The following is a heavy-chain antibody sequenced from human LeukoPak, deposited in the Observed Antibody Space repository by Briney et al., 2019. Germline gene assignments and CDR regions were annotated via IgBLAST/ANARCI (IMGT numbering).Heavy chain of an antibody. V-gene: IGHV3-23*01. J-gene: IGHJ3*01. CDR1: GFTFRSYA. CDR3: VRDLDWGAFDV. CDR2: ISGSGDST. D-gene: IGHD3/OR15-3a*01. Sequence: GGSLRLSCAASGFTFRSYAMSWVRQAPGKGLKWVSEISGSGDSTYHADSVHGRFTISRDNSKNTLYLQMNSLRAEDTALYYCVRDLDWGAFDVWGQGTMVTVSS.